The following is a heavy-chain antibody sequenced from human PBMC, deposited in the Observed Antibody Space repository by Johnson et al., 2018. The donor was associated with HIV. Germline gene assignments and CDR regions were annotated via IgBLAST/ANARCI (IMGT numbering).Heavy chain of an antibody. D-gene: IGHD1-26*01. CDR1: GFTFSSYA. Sequence: VESGGGVVQPGRSLRLSCTGSGFTFSSYAMHWVRQAPGKGLEWVAVISYDGSNKYYADSVKGRFTISRDNSKNTLYLQMNSLRAEDTAVYYCARALEVGATTANEAFDIWGQGKMVTVSS. J-gene: IGHJ3*02. CDR3: ARALEVGATTANEAFDI. CDR2: ISYDGSNK. V-gene: IGHV3-30-3*01.